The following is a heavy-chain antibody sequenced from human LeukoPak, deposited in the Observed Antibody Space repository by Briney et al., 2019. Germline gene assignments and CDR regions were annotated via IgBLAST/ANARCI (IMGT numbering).Heavy chain of an antibody. J-gene: IGHJ6*03. Sequence: PGGSLRLSCAVSGFTISALAMRCVRQVPGKGLEWLAVISYDASNTYYADSVKGRFTISRDNSKDALYLQMNSLRGDDTAVYFCARNSKIFCNTPICDDYMDVWSKGTTVSVSS. CDR3: ARNSKIFCNTPICDDYMDV. CDR1: GFTISALA. CDR2: ISYDASNT. D-gene: IGHD2/OR15-2a*01. V-gene: IGHV3-30*03.